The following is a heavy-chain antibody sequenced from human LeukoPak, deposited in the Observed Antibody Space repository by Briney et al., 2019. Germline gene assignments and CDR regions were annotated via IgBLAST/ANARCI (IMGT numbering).Heavy chain of an antibody. CDR2: ISYDGSNK. CDR1: GFTFSAYA. V-gene: IGHV3-30*04. D-gene: IGHD6-19*01. Sequence: GGSLRLSCAASGFTFSAYAMHWVRQAPGKGLDWVAVISYDGSNKYYADSVKGRFTISRDNSKNTLYLQVNSLRTDDTAVYYCARVYTPYSSGWLGVDYWGQGTLVTVSS. CDR3: ARVYTPYSSGWLGVDY. J-gene: IGHJ4*02.